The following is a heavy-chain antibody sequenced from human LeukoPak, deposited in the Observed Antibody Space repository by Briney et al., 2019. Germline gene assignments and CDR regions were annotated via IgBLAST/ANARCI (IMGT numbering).Heavy chain of an antibody. CDR2: INAGNGNT. Sequence: ASVKVSCKASGYTFTSYAMHWVRQAPGQRLEWMGWINAGNGNTKYSQKFQGRVTITRDTSASTAYMELSSLRSEDTAVYYCARGKWLRNYYFDYWGQGTLVTVSS. V-gene: IGHV1-3*01. J-gene: IGHJ4*02. CDR3: ARGKWLRNYYFDY. D-gene: IGHD5-12*01. CDR1: GYTFTSYA.